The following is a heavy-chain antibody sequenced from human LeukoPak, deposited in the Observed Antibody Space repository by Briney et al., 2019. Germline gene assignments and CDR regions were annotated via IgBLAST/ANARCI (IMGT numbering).Heavy chain of an antibody. V-gene: IGHV1-46*01. D-gene: IGHD1-26*01. CDR2: INPSGGST. J-gene: IGHJ3*02. CDR1: GYIFTNFY. CDR3: ARQGALFAFDI. Sequence: ASVKVSCKASGYIFTNFYIHWVRQAPAQGLEWMGVINPSGGSTSYAQKFQDRVTMTRDTSTSTIYMQLNSLRSEDTAVYYCARQGALFAFDIWGQGTMVTVSS.